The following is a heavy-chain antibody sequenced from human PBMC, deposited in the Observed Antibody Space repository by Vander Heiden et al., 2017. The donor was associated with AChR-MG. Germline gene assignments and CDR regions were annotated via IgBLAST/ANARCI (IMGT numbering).Heavy chain of an antibody. CDR2: IYYSGST. CDR1: GGSISSSSYY. Sequence: QLQLQESGPGLVKPSETLSLTCTVSGGSISSSSYYWGWIRQPPGKGLEWIGSIYYSGSTYYNPSLKSRVTISVDTSKNQFSLKLSSVTAADTAVYYCARIEYSSSSGGYWGQGTLVTVSS. D-gene: IGHD6-6*01. CDR3: ARIEYSSSSGGY. J-gene: IGHJ4*02. V-gene: IGHV4-39*01.